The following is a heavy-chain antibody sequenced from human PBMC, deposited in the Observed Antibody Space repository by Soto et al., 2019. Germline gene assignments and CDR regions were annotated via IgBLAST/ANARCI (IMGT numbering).Heavy chain of an antibody. V-gene: IGHV5-51*01. D-gene: IGHD2-15*01. J-gene: IGHJ1*01. CDR2: IYPGDSDT. Sequence: GESLKISCKTSGYSFTTYWIAWVRQMPGKGLEWMGNIYPGDSDTRYSPSFQGQVAISADKSVSTAYLQWSSLEASDTAMYYCARREGSCSGGNCYTSEYFEHWGQGTVVTVSS. CDR3: ARREGSCSGGNCYTSEYFEH. CDR1: GYSFTTYW.